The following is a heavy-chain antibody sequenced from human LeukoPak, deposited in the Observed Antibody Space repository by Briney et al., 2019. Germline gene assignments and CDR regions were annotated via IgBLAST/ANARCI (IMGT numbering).Heavy chain of an antibody. CDR1: GDSISGYY. CDR3: ARSFSEKFYFES. V-gene: IGHV4-59*08. CDR2: IYYSGST. Sequence: SETLSLTCTVSGDSISGYYWSWIRQPPGKGLEWIGYIYYSGSTYYNPSLKSRVTISVDTSKNQVSLYLTSVTAADTAMYFCARSFSEKFYFESWGQGTLVTVSS. D-gene: IGHD1-26*01. J-gene: IGHJ4*02.